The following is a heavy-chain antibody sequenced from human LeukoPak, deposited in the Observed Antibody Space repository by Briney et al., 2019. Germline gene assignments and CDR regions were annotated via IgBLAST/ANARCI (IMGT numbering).Heavy chain of an antibody. CDR2: INPNSGGT. Sequence: LWASVKVSCKASGYTFTGYYMHWVRQAPGQGLEWMGWINPNSGGTNYAQKFQGRVTMTRDTSISTAYMELRSLRSDDTAVYYCARSSGWVVVVPAAFDYWGQGTLVTVSS. D-gene: IGHD2-2*01. V-gene: IGHV1-2*02. CDR1: GYTFTGYY. J-gene: IGHJ4*02. CDR3: ARSSGWVVVVPAAFDY.